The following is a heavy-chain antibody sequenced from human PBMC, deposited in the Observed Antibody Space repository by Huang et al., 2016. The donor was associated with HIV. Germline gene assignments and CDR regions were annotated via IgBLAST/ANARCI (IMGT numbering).Heavy chain of an antibody. J-gene: IGHJ4*02. CDR1: GFSFSTYG. D-gene: IGHD1-26*01. CDR2: RSDDGSNK. V-gene: IGHV3-30*18. CDR3: AKDGADEEWDIDY. Sequence: VQLVESGGGVVQPGRSLRLACAASGFSFSTYGVHWVRQAPGKGREVVAVRSDDGSNKYYAHSVKGRFTISRDTSENKVYLQMNSLRHEDTAVYYCAKDGADEEWDIDYWGQGTLVTVSS.